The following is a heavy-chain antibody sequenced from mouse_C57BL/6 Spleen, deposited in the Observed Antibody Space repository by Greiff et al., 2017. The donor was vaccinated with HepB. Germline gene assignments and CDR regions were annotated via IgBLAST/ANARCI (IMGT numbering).Heavy chain of an antibody. CDR3: TGGYYGSFYWYFDV. CDR1: GFTFSNYW. J-gene: IGHJ1*03. V-gene: IGHV6-3*01. D-gene: IGHD1-1*01. Sequence: EVMLVESGGGLVQPGGSMKLSCVASGFTFSNYWMNWVRQSPEKGLEWVAQIRLKSDNYATHYAESVKGRFTISRDDSKSSVYLQMNNLRAEDTGIYYCTGGYYGSFYWYFDVWGTGTTVTVSS. CDR2: IRLKSDNYAT.